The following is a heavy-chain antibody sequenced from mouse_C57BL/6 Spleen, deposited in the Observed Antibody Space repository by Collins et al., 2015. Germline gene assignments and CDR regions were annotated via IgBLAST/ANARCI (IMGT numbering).Heavy chain of an antibody. J-gene: IGHJ3*01. CDR1: GYSFKSYY. CDR2: ISPGSGNT. V-gene: IGHV1-66*01. D-gene: IGHD2-4*01. Sequence: QVQLQQSGPELVRPGTSVKISCKASGYSFKSYYIHWVKQRPGQGLEWIGWISPGSGNTKYNEKFKGKATLTADTSSSTAYMQLSSLTSEDSAVYFCARGIYYDYSWFAYWGQGTLVTVSA. CDR3: ARGIYYDYSWFAY.